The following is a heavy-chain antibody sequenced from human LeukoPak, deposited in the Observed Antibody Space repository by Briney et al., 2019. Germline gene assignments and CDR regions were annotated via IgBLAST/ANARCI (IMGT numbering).Heavy chain of an antibody. V-gene: IGHV1-8*01. J-gene: IGHJ4*02. D-gene: IGHD3-22*01. CDR3: ARGVGSRRIVVVNCFGY. Sequence: GASVKVSCKASGYTFTSYDINWVRQATGQGLEWMGWMNPNSGNTGYAQKFQGRVTMTRNTSISTAYMELSNLRSEDTAVYYCARGVGSRRIVVVNCFGYWGQGTLLTVSS. CDR2: MNPNSGNT. CDR1: GYTFTSYD.